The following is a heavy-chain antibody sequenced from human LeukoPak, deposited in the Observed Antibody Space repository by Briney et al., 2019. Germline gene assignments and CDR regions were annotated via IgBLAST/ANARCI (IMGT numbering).Heavy chain of an antibody. V-gene: IGHV3-23*01. CDR3: AKGSSSWYRGNFDY. D-gene: IGHD6-13*01. CDR2: ISGSGGST. J-gene: IGHJ4*02. Sequence: ETLSLTCAVYGGSFSGYYWSWIRQPPGKGLEWVSAISGSGGSTYYADSVKGRFTISRDNSKNTLYLQMNSLRAEDTAVYYCAKGSSSWYRGNFDYWGQGTLVTVSS. CDR1: GGSFSGYY.